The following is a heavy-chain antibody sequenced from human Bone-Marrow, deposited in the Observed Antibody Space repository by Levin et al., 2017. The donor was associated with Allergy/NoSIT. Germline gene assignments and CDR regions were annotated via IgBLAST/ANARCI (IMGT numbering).Heavy chain of an antibody. V-gene: IGHV1-69*08. CDR1: GGTFSTYT. CDR3: ARATYTASALDY. CDR2: IIPMIGTA. D-gene: IGHD3-16*01. Sequence: KISCKASGGTFSTYTINWVRQAPGQGLEWVGRIIPMIGTAKNAQKFQGRVTVTADKSTSTAYMELSSLRSEDTAVYYCARATYTASALDYWGQGTLVTVSS. J-gene: IGHJ4*02.